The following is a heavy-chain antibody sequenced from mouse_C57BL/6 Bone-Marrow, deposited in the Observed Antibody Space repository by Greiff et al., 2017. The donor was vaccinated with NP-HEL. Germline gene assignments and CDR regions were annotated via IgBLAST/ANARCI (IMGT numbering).Heavy chain of an antibody. CDR3: ARGSSYYDYSAGCAY. D-gene: IGHD2-4*01. V-gene: IGHV2-2*01. J-gene: IGHJ3*01. Sequence: QVQLKESGPGLVQPSQSLSITCTVSGFSLTSYGVHWVRQSPGKGLEWLGVIWSGGSTDYNAAFISRLSISKDNSKSQVFFKMNSLQADDTAIYYCARGSSYYDYSAGCAYWGQGTLVTVSA. CDR1: GFSLTSYG. CDR2: IWSGGST.